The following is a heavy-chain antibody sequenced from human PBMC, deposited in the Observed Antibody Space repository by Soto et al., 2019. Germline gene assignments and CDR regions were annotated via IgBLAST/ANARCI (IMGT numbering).Heavy chain of an antibody. Sequence: ASVKVSCKASGYTFTSYDIYWVRQATGQGLEWMGWMNPNTSNSGYAQKFQGRVTVTSDTSINTVYMELSSLRSEDTAVYYCARRAETNGWNGFGADKYYFDFWGQGTLVTVSS. V-gene: IGHV1-8*01. CDR3: ARRAETNGWNGFGADKYYFDF. J-gene: IGHJ4*02. CDR1: GYTFTSYD. D-gene: IGHD1-1*01. CDR2: MNPNTSNS.